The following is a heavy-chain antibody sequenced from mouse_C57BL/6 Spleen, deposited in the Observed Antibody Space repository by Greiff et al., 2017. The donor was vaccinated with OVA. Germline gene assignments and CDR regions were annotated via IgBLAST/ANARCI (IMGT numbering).Heavy chain of an antibody. V-gene: IGHV1-69*01. CDR3: ARNNYYAMDY. J-gene: IGHJ4*01. CDR2: IDPSDSYT. CDR1: GYTFTSYW. Sequence: VQLQQPGAELVMPGASVKLSCKASGYTFTSYWMHWVKQRPGQGLEWIGEIDPSDSYTNYNQKFKSKSTLTVDKSSSTAYMQLSSLTSEDSAVYYCARNNYYAMDYWGQGTSVTVSS.